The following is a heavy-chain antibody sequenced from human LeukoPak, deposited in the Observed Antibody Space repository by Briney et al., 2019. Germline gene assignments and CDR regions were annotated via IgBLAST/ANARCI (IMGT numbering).Heavy chain of an antibody. Sequence: SETLSLTCAVYGGSFSGYYWSWIRQPPGKGLEWIGEINHSGSTNYNPSPKSRVTISVDTSKNQFSLKLSSVTAADTAVYYCATYIPRRVYYFDYWGQGTLVTVSS. J-gene: IGHJ4*02. V-gene: IGHV4-34*01. CDR1: GGSFSGYY. CDR3: ATYIPRRVYYFDY. D-gene: IGHD3-3*01. CDR2: INHSGST.